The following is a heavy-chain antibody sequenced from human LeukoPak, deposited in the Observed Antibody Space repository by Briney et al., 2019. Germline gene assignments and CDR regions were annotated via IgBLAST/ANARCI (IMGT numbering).Heavy chain of an antibody. V-gene: IGHV1-24*01. CDR2: FDPEDGET. CDR1: GYTLTELS. J-gene: IGHJ6*02. D-gene: IGHD3-9*01. Sequence: GASVKVSCKVSGYTLTELSMHWVRQAPGKGLEWMGGFDPEDGETIYAQKFQGRVTMTEDTSTDTAYMELSSLRSEDTAVYYRATTRVLRYFDWFNGMDVWGQGTTVTVSS. CDR3: ATTRVLRYFDWFNGMDV.